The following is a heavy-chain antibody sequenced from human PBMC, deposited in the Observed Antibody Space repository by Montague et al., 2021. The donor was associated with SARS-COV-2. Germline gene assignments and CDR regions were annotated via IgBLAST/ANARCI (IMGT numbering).Heavy chain of an antibody. CDR1: GDSVSSNSAT. D-gene: IGHD1-1*01. J-gene: IGHJ6*02. CDR3: TSGREGNYNVMDV. V-gene: IGHV6-1*01. CDR2: TYYMSKWYN. Sequence: CAISGDSVSSNSATWNWVMQSPSRGLEWLGRTYYMSKWYNDYAVSVRGRVTINPDTSKNQFSLQLNSVTPEDTAIYYCTSGREGNYNVMDVWGQGATVTVSS.